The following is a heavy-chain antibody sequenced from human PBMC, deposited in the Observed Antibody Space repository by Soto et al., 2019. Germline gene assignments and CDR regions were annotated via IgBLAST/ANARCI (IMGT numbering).Heavy chain of an antibody. CDR3: AKDPASSMTARKYFDY. V-gene: IGHV3-23*01. D-gene: IGHD6-6*01. CDR2: ISGSGGST. CDR1: GFAFSDYA. J-gene: IGHJ4*02. Sequence: GSLRLSCAASGFAFSDYAMSWVRQAPGGGLEWVSSISGSGGSTYYADSVKGRFNISRDKSKNTLCLQMNSLRAEDTAVYYCAKDPASSMTARKYFDYWGQGTQVTVSS.